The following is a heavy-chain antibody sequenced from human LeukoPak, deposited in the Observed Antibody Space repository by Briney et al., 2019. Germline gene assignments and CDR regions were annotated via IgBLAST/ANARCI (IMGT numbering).Heavy chain of an antibody. J-gene: IGHJ4*02. CDR3: ARDLFSVAPQGTSGWPRLRY. CDR2: IRQDGSEK. Sequence: PGGSLRLSCAASGFTFSSYWMSWVRQAPGKGLECVANIRQDGSEKHYVDSVKGRFTISRDNVENSLYLQMNSLRAEDTAVYYCARDLFSVAPQGTSGWPRLRYWGQGTLVTVSS. D-gene: IGHD6-19*01. CDR1: GFTFSSYW. V-gene: IGHV3-7*03.